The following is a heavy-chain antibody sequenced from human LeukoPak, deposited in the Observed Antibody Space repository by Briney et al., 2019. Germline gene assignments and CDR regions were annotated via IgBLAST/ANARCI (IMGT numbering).Heavy chain of an antibody. CDR3: AREYYYGSGNYYNRIDY. J-gene: IGHJ4*02. D-gene: IGHD3-10*01. V-gene: IGHV4-59*01. CDR2: IYYIEST. CDR1: GGSISSYY. Sequence: SETLSLTCSVYGGSISSYYWSWIRPPPGKGLEWIGYIYYIESTNYNPSLKSRVTISVDTSKNQFSLKLSSVTAADTAVYYCAREYYYGSGNYYNRIDYWGQGTLVTVSS.